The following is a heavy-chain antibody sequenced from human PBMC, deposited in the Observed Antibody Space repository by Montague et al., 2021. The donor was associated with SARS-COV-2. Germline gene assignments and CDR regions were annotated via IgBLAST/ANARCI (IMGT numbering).Heavy chain of an antibody. V-gene: IGHV3-30-3*01. D-gene: IGHD3-10*01. Sequence: SRRLSCAASGIPFSSYAMHWVRQAPGKGLEWVAVISYGGSNKYYADLVKGRFTISRDNSKNTLYLQMNSLKAEDTTVYYCAREGLSGSYYGFLDYWGQGTLVTVSS. CDR3: AREGLSGSYYGFLDY. J-gene: IGHJ4*02. CDR1: GIPFSSYA. CDR2: ISYGGSNK.